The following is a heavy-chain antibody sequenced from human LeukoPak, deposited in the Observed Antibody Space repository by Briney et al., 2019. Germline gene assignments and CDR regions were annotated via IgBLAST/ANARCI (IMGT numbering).Heavy chain of an antibody. J-gene: IGHJ4*02. V-gene: IGHV1-46*01. D-gene: IGHD3-9*01. CDR1: GYTFASYG. CDR2: INPSGGST. Sequence: ASGKVSCKASGYTFASYGISWVRQAPGQGLGWRGIINPSGGSTSYAPTLQGRVTMTRDTSTSPVYLELSSLTSEDTAVYYCARDKRGDLLTALDYWGQGTLVTVSS. CDR3: ARDKRGDLLTALDY.